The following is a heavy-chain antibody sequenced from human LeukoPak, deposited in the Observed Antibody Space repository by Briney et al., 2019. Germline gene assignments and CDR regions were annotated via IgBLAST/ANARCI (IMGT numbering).Heavy chain of an antibody. CDR1: GGSFSGYY. CDR3: ARVAVAGSGYYYYMDV. J-gene: IGHJ6*03. Sequence: SETLSLTCAVYGGSFSGYYWSWIRQPPGKGLEWIGEINHSGSTNYNPSLKSRVTISVDTSRNQFSLKLSSVTAADTAVYYCARVAVAGSGYYYYMDVWGKGTTVTISS. V-gene: IGHV4-34*01. CDR2: INHSGST. D-gene: IGHD6-19*01.